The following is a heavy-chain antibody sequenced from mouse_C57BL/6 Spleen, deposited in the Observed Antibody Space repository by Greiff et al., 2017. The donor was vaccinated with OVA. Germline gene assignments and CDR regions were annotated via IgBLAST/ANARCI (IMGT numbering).Heavy chain of an antibody. Sequence: QVQLKQPGAELVRPGSSVKLSCKASGYTFTSYWMDWVKQRPGQGLEWIGNIYPSDSETHYNQKFKDKATLTVDKSSSTAYMQLSSLTSEDSAVYYCARSWDGFADWGQGTLVTVSA. CDR1: GYTFTSYW. CDR3: ARSWDGFAD. D-gene: IGHD4-1*01. CDR2: IYPSDSET. J-gene: IGHJ3*01. V-gene: IGHV1-61*01.